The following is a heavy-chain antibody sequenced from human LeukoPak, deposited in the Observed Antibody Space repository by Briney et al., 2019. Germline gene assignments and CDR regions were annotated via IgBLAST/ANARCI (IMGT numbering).Heavy chain of an antibody. CDR3: AKELLKSYYYGSGSYSFDY. CDR2: ISFDGKTK. V-gene: IGHV3-30*18. Sequence: GGSLRLSCAASGFTFRSYGVHWVRQAPGKGLEWVAIISFDGKTKYYADSVKGRFTISRDNSKNTAYLQMNSLRAEDTAVYYCAKELLKSYYYGSGSYSFDYWGQGTLVSVSS. J-gene: IGHJ4*02. D-gene: IGHD3-10*01. CDR1: GFTFRSYG.